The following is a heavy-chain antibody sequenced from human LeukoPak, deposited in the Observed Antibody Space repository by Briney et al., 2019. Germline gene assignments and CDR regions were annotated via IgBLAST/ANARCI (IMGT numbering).Heavy chain of an antibody. Sequence: SETLSLTCTVSGGSISSTTYYWGWIRQPPGKGLEWIGSIYYSGSTYYNPSLKSRVTISVDTSKNQFSLKLNSVTAADTAVYYCASHTGSNLGAFDLWGQGTMVTVSS. J-gene: IGHJ3*01. CDR2: IYYSGST. CDR3: ASHTGSNLGAFDL. D-gene: IGHD4-23*01. CDR1: GGSISSTTYY. V-gene: IGHV4-39*01.